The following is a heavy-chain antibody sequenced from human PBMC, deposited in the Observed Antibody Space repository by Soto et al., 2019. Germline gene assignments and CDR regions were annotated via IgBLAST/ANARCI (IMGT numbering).Heavy chain of an antibody. CDR3: ARSRGRDAFDI. CDR1: GFTFSSYW. V-gene: IGHV3-7*03. J-gene: IGHJ3*02. D-gene: IGHD5-12*01. CDR2: IKQDGSEK. Sequence: PGGPLRLSXAASGFTFSSYWMSWVRQAPGKGLEWVANIKQDGSEKYYVDSVKGRFTISRDNAKNSLYLQMNSLRAEETAVYYCARSRGRDAFDIWGQGTMVT.